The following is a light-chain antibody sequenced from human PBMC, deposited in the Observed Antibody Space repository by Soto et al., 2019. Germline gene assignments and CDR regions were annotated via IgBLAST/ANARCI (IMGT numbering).Light chain of an antibody. J-gene: IGKJ1*01. CDR2: KVS. V-gene: IGKV2-24*01. Sequence: EIVMTQTPLSSPVTLGQAASISCRSSRSLVHKDGNTYLSWFHQRPGQPPRLLIYKVSDRFFGVADRFSGSGAGTDFTLTISSVEAEDVGLYYCMQATQSPWTFGQGTKVEIK. CDR3: MQATQSPWT. CDR1: RSLVHKDGNTY.